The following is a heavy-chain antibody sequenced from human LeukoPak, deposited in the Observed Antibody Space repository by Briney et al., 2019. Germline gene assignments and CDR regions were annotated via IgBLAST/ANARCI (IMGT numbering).Heavy chain of an antibody. Sequence: SETLSLTCTVSGGSISSYYWSWIRQPPGKGLEWIGYIYYSGSTNYNPSLKSRVTISVDTSKNQFSLKLSSVTAADTAVYYCAIRRPSTTGTTRRSYYYYYYMDVWGKGTTVTVSS. V-gene: IGHV4-59*12. CDR3: AIRRPSTTGTTRRSYYYYYYMDV. J-gene: IGHJ6*03. CDR2: IYYSGST. D-gene: IGHD1-1*01. CDR1: GGSISSYY.